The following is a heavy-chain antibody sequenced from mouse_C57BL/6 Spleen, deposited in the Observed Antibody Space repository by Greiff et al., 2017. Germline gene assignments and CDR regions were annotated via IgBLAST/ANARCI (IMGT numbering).Heavy chain of an antibody. J-gene: IGHJ2*01. CDR1: GYTFTSYW. CDR2: IHPSDSDT. CDR3: AIYGYDQYYFDY. D-gene: IGHD2-2*01. Sequence: QVHVKQPGAELVKPGASVKVSCKASGYTFTSYWMHWVKQRPGQGLEWIGRIHPSDSDTNYNQKFKGKATLTVDKSSSTAYMQLSSLTSEDSAVYYCAIYGYDQYYFDYWGQGTTLTVSS. V-gene: IGHV1-74*01.